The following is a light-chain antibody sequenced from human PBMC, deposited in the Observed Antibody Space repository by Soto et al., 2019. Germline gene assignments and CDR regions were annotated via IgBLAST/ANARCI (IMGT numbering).Light chain of an antibody. CDR1: QSVSSSY. J-gene: IGKJ5*01. CDR3: QSYCSSPPVT. Sequence: EIVLTQSPGTLSLSPGERATLSCRASQSVSSSYLAWYQQKPGQAPRLLIYGASGRATGIPDRLSGSGSGTDFTLTISRLEPEDFAVYYCQSYCSSPPVTFGQGTRLEIK. CDR2: GAS. V-gene: IGKV3-20*01.